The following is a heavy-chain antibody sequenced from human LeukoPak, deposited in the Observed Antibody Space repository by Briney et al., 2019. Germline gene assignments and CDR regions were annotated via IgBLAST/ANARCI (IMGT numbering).Heavy chain of an antibody. CDR3: ARRVSSGYYYYDH. J-gene: IGHJ4*02. Sequence: SETLSLTCTVSDDSIRSYYWSWIRQPPGKGLEWIGYIYYSGSTNYNPSLKSRVTISVDTSKNHVSLKLSSVTAEDTAVYYCARRVSSGYYYYDHWGQGILVTVSS. CDR1: DDSIRSYY. CDR2: IYYSGST. V-gene: IGHV4-59*01. D-gene: IGHD3-22*01.